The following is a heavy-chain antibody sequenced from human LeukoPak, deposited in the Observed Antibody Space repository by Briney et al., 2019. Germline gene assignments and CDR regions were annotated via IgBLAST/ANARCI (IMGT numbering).Heavy chain of an antibody. J-gene: IGHJ4*02. V-gene: IGHV6-1*01. D-gene: IGHD6-19*01. CDR1: GDSVSSNSAV. Sequence: SQTLSLTCAISGDSVSSNSAVWNWIRQSPSRGLEWLGRTYYRSRWFNDYAVSVKSRMTINPDTSKNQFSLQLNSVTPEDTAVYYCARDHGSGWYSYLDDWGQGTLVTVSS. CDR3: ARDHGSGWYSYLDD. CDR2: TYYRSRWFN.